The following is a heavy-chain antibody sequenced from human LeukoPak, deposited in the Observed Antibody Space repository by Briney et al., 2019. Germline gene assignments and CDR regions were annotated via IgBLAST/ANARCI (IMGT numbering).Heavy chain of an antibody. Sequence: PGGSLRLSCAASGFTVSNNYISWVRQAPGKGLEWVSVIYSGGSTKYADSVKARFTISRDNPKNTVYLQMNSLRVDDTAVYYCARATLDNWGQGTLVTVSS. V-gene: IGHV3-53*01. CDR3: ARATLDN. J-gene: IGHJ4*02. CDR1: GFTVSNNY. CDR2: IYSGGST.